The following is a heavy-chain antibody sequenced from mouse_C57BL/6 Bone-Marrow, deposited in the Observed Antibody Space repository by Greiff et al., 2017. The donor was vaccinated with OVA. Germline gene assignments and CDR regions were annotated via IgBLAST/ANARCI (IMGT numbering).Heavy chain of an antibody. V-gene: IGHV5-16*01. Sequence: EVQLVESEGGLVQPGSSMKLSCTASGFTFSDYYMAWVRQVPEKGLEWVANINYDGRSTYYLDSLKSRFIISRDNAKNILYLQMSSLKSEDTATYYCARRIYDYDWYFDVWGTGTTVTVSS. CDR1: GFTFSDYY. CDR2: INYDGRST. CDR3: ARRIYDYDWYFDV. J-gene: IGHJ1*03. D-gene: IGHD2-4*01.